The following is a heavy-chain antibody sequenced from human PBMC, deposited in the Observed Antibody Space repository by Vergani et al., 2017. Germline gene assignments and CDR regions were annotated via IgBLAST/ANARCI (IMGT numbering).Heavy chain of an antibody. Sequence: QVQLVQSGAEVKKPGASVKVSCKASGYTFTSYGISWVRQAPGQGLEWMGWISAYNGNTNYAQKLQGRVNMTTDTSTSTAYMELRSLRSDDTAVYYCASVNGSGSYYNGYYYYGMDVWGQGTTVTVSS. CDR1: GYTFTSYG. V-gene: IGHV1-18*01. J-gene: IGHJ6*02. CDR3: ASVNGSGSYYNGYYYYGMDV. D-gene: IGHD3-10*01. CDR2: ISAYNGNT.